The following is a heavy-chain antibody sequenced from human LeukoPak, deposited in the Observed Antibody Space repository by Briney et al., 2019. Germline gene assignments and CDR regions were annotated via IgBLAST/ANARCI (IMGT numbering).Heavy chain of an antibody. V-gene: IGHV4-61*01. J-gene: IGHJ4*02. CDR1: GGSISSSSYY. D-gene: IGHD3-10*01. CDR2: IYYSGST. Sequence: PSETLSLTCTVSGGSISSSSYYWSWIRQPPGKGLEWIGYIYYSGSTNYNPSLKSRVTISVDTSKNQFSLKLSSVTAADTAVYYCARVRSYGSGHDFDYWGQGTLVTVSS. CDR3: ARVRSYGSGHDFDY.